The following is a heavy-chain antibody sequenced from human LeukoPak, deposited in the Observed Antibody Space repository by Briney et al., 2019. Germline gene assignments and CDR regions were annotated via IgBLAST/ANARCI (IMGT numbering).Heavy chain of an antibody. D-gene: IGHD3-10*01. V-gene: IGHV1-24*01. CDR3: ATDTASGRGVIRLDAFDI. J-gene: IGHJ3*02. Sequence: ASVKVSCKVSGYTLTELSMHWVRQAPGKGLEWMAGFDPEDGETIYAQKFQGRVTMTEDTSTDTAYMELSSLRSEDTAVYYCATDTASGRGVIRLDAFDIWGQGTMVTVSS. CDR1: GYTLTELS. CDR2: FDPEDGET.